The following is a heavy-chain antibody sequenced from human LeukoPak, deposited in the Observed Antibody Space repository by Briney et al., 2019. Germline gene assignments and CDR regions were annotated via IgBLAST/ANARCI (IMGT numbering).Heavy chain of an antibody. CDR1: GFTFSSSA. CDR3: AKWKYSNSGIDDY. Sequence: GGSLRLSCAASGFTFSSSAMSWFRQAPGKGLEWVSAISGSTGSTYYADSVKGRFTISRDNSKNTLYLQIDSLRAEDTAVYYCAKWKYSNSGIDDYWGQGTLVTVSS. CDR2: ISGSTGST. V-gene: IGHV3-23*01. D-gene: IGHD6-6*01. J-gene: IGHJ4*02.